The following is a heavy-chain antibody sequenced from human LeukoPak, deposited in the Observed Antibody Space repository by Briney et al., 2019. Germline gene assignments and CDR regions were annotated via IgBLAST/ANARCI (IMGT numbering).Heavy chain of an antibody. J-gene: IGHJ6*02. V-gene: IGHV3-23*01. Sequence: PGGSLRLSCAASGFTFSSYAMSWVRQAPGKGLEWVSAISGSGGSTYYADSVKGRFTISRDNSKNTLHLQMNSLRAEDTAVYYCAKGRYCGGDCYSPRGYYGMDVWGQGTTVTVSS. D-gene: IGHD2-21*02. CDR2: ISGSGGST. CDR3: AKGRYCGGDCYSPRGYYGMDV. CDR1: GFTFSSYA.